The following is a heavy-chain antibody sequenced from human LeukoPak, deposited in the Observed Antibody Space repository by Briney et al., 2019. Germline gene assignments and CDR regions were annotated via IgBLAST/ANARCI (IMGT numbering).Heavy chain of an antibody. CDR2: IYYSGST. J-gene: IGHJ4*02. CDR3: ARRQWEVRGVYRDY. D-gene: IGHD3-10*01. Sequence: SETLSLTCTVSGGSISSSSYYWGWIRQPPGKGLEWIGSIYYSGSTYYNPSLKSRVTISVDTSKNQFSLKLSSVTAADTAVYYCARRQWEVRGVYRDYWGQGTLVTVSS. CDR1: GGSISSSSYY. V-gene: IGHV4-39*01.